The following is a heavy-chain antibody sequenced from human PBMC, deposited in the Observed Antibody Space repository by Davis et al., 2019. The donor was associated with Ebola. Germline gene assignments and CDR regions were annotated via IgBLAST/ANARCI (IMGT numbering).Heavy chain of an antibody. CDR1: GGSISSYY. CDR3: AREIPSRLYSSSWSEYYFDY. V-gene: IGHV4-4*07. Sequence: SETLSLTCTVSGGSISSYYWSWIRQPAGKGLEWIGRIYTSGSTNYNPSLKSRVTMSVDTSKNQFSLKLSSVTAAGTAVYYCAREIPSRLYSSSWSEYYFDYWGQGTLSPSPQ. J-gene: IGHJ4*02. D-gene: IGHD6-13*01. CDR2: IYTSGST.